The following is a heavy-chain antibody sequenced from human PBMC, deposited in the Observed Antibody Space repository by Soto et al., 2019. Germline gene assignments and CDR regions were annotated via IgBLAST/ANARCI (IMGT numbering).Heavy chain of an antibody. Sequence: ASVKVSGKASGYTFTSYGISWVRQAPGQGLEWMGWISAYNGNTNYAQKLQGRVTMTTDTSTSTAYMGLRSLRSDDTAVYYCARRHLDSGSYYYWGQGTMVTVSS. J-gene: IGHJ4*02. V-gene: IGHV1-18*04. CDR1: GYTFTSYG. CDR3: ARRHLDSGSYYY. CDR2: ISAYNGNT. D-gene: IGHD1-26*01.